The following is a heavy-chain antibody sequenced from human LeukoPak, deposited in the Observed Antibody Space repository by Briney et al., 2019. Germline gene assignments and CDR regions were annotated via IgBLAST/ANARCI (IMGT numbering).Heavy chain of an antibody. J-gene: IGHJ4*02. CDR2: ISGSGGST. CDR3: AKLGSHDILTGYYKGFDY. Sequence: PGGSLGLSCAASGFTFSSYAMSWVRQAPGKGLEWVSAISGSGGSTYYADSVKGRFTISRDNSKNTLYLQMNSLRAEDTAVYYCAKLGSHDILTGYYKGFDYWGQGTLVTVSS. D-gene: IGHD3-9*01. CDR1: GFTFSSYA. V-gene: IGHV3-23*01.